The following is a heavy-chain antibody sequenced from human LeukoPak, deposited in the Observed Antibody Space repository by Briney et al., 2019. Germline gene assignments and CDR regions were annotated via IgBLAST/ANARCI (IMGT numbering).Heavy chain of an antibody. CDR2: IYHSGST. J-gene: IGHJ4*02. CDR1: GGSISSGGYS. D-gene: IGHD3-10*01. CDR3: ARDNGYGLDY. V-gene: IGHV4-30-2*01. Sequence: SQTLSLTCAVSGGSISSGGYSWSWIRQPPGKGLEWIGYIYHSGSTYYNPSLKSRVTISVDRSKNQFSLKLSSGTAADTAVYYCARDNGYGLDYWGQGTLVTVSS.